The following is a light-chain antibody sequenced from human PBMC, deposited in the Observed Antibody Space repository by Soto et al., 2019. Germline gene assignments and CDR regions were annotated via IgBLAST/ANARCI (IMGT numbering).Light chain of an antibody. Sequence: DIPMTQSPSSLSASVGDRVTITCRASQSISYYLNWYQQKPGKAPELLIYAASSLQSGVPSRFSGSGSGTDFTLTISSLQPEDFETYYCQQRYTTLITFGQGTRLDIK. CDR3: QQRYTTLIT. V-gene: IGKV1-39*01. CDR1: QSISYY. J-gene: IGKJ5*01. CDR2: AAS.